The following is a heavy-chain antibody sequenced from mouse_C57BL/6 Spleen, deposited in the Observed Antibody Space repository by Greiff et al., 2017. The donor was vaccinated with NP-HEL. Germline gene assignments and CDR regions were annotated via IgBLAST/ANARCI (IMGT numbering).Heavy chain of an antibody. V-gene: IGHV1-18*01. CDR1: GYTSTDYN. Sequence: EVQLQQSGPELVKPGASVKIPCKASGYTSTDYNMDWVKQSHGKSLEWIGDINPNNGGTIYNQKFKGKATLTVDKSSSTAYMELRSLTSEDTAVYYCARIDYYGSSRGFAYWGQGTLVTVSA. D-gene: IGHD1-1*01. CDR2: INPNNGGT. CDR3: ARIDYYGSSRGFAY. J-gene: IGHJ3*01.